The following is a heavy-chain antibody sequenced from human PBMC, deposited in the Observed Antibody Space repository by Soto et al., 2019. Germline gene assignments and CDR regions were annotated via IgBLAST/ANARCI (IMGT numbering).Heavy chain of an antibody. D-gene: IGHD2-15*01. Sequence: GGSLRLSCAASGFTFSSYDMHWVRQATGKGLEWVSAIGTAGDTYYPGSVKGRFTISRENAKNSLYLQMNSLRAGDTAVYYCARGWGQYCSGGSCYGAFDIWGQGTMVTVSS. V-gene: IGHV3-13*01. CDR3: ARGWGQYCSGGSCYGAFDI. CDR1: GFTFSSYD. J-gene: IGHJ3*02. CDR2: IGTAGDT.